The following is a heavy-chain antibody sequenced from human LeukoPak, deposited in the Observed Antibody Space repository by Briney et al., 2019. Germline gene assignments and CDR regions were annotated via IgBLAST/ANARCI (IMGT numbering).Heavy chain of an antibody. CDR3: ASVSATTITMVRGPPPDY. CDR1: GGSFSGYY. V-gene: IGHV4-34*01. Sequence: PSETLSLTCAVYGGSFSGYYWSWIRQPPGKGLEWIGYIYHSGSTYYNPSLKSRVTISVDRSKNQFSLKLSSVTAADTAVYYCASVSATTITMVRGPPPDYWGQGTLVTVSS. J-gene: IGHJ4*02. CDR2: IYHSGST. D-gene: IGHD3-10*01.